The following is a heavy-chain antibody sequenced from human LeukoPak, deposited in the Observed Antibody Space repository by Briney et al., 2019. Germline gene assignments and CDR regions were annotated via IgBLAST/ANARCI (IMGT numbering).Heavy chain of an antibody. D-gene: IGHD2-15*01. J-gene: IGHJ4*02. Sequence: HPGGSLRLSCAASGFTFSSYSMNWVRQAPGKGLEWVSYISSSSSTIYYADSVKGRFTISRDNAKNSLYLQMNSLRAEDTAVYYCARDLGYCSGGSCYNTRYDYWGQGTLVTVSS. CDR1: GFTFSSYS. CDR3: ARDLGYCSGGSCYNTRYDY. V-gene: IGHV3-48*01. CDR2: ISSSSSTI.